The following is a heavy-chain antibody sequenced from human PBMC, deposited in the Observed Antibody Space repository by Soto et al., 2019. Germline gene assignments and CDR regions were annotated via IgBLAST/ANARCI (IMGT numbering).Heavy chain of an antibody. V-gene: IGHV3-23*01. CDR1: GFTFSSYA. J-gene: IGHJ4*02. Sequence: EVQLLESGGGLVQPGGSLRLSCAASGFTFSSYAMSWVRQAPGKGLEWVSSIGGGGGSIYYADSVKGRFTISRDNSKNTLYLQMNSLRAEDTALYYCAKLNDSYRRCVTDFWGQGTLVTVSS. D-gene: IGHD5-18*01. CDR3: AKLNDSYRRCVTDF. CDR2: IGGGGGSI.